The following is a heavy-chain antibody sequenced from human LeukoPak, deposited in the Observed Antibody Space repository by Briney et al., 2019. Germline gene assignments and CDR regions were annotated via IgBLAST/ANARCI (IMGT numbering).Heavy chain of an antibody. J-gene: IGHJ3*02. CDR1: VGSFRGYY. CDR2: INHSGST. D-gene: IGHD2-2*01. Sequence: SETLSLTCAVYVGSFRGYYWCWIRPPPGKGLEWIGEINHSGSTDYNPSLKSRVTISVDTSKNQFSLKLSSVTAADTAVYYCARGLVVPAAHAFDIWGQGTMVTVSS. CDR3: ARGLVVPAAHAFDI. V-gene: IGHV4-34*01.